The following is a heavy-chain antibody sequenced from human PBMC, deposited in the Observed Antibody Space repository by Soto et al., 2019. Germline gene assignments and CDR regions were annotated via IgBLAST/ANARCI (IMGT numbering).Heavy chain of an antibody. CDR1: GYSISSGYY. J-gene: IGHJ5*02. CDR3: ARASGGHSGGGHWSDP. D-gene: IGHD2-21*02. Sequence: SETLSLTCTVSGYSISSGYYWSWIRQTPGKGLEWIGSISHSGTSFYNPSLRSRVTISMDTSNNHFSLKLNSLTATDTAVYYCARASGGHSGGGHWSDPWGQGTLVTV. V-gene: IGHV4-38-2*02. CDR2: ISHSGTS.